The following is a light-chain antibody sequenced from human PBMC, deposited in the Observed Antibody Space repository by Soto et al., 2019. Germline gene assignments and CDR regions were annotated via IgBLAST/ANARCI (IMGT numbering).Light chain of an antibody. CDR1: SSNIGSKY. Sequence: QSVLTQPPSASGTPGQRVTISCSGSSSNIGSKYVYWYQQLPGTAPKLLIYRNNQRPSGVPDRFSGSKSGTSASLAVSGLRSEDEADYYCAAWDDSLIAVIFGGGTKLTVL. CDR2: RNN. J-gene: IGLJ2*01. CDR3: AAWDDSLIAVI. V-gene: IGLV1-47*01.